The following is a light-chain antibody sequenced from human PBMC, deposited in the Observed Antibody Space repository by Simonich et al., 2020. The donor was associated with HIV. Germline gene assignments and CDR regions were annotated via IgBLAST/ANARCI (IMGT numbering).Light chain of an antibody. V-gene: IGLV2-8*01. J-gene: IGLJ3*02. CDR3: SSYAGSNRV. CDR2: EVT. CDR1: SSAVGGYAY. Sequence: QSALTQPPSASGSPGQSVTISCTGPSSAVGGYAYVPWYQRHPGKAPKLMIYEVTRRPSGVPDRFSGSKSGNTASLTVSGLQAEDEADYYCSSYAGSNRVFGGGTKLTVL.